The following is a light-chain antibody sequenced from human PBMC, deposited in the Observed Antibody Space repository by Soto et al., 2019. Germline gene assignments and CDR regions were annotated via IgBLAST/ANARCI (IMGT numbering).Light chain of an antibody. CDR3: QSYDSSLSGWV. CDR1: SSNIGAGYD. Sequence: QPVLTQPPSVSGAPGQRVTISCSGSSSNIGAGYDVHWYHQVPGRAPKLLIYGNTNRPSGVPDRFSGSKSGTSASLAITGLQAEDEADYYCQSYDSSLSGWVFGGGTKLTVL. CDR2: GNT. J-gene: IGLJ3*02. V-gene: IGLV1-40*01.